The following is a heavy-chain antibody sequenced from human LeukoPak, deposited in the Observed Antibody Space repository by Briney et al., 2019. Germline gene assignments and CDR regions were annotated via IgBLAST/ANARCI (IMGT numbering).Heavy chain of an antibody. J-gene: IGHJ4*02. V-gene: IGHV3-7*03. CDR1: AFIFSGHW. Sequence: GGSLRLSCEGSAFIFSGHWMNWVRQTPGKGLEWVASIKEDGSERQYVDSVKGRFSISRDNTKGSLFLQLNSLRAEDTAVYYCANLQGIAAAATLDYWGQGTLVTVSS. CDR2: IKEDGSER. CDR3: ANLQGIAAAATLDY. D-gene: IGHD6-13*01.